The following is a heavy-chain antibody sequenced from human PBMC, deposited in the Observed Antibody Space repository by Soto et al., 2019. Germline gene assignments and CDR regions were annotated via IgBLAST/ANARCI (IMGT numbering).Heavy chain of an antibody. Sequence: PGGSLRLSCAASGFTFSSYGMHWVRQAPGKGLEWVAVISYDGSNKYYADSVKGRFTISRDNSKNTLYLQMNSLRAEDTAVYYCAKDLRYSSSWVISGYYYYGMDVWGQGTTVTVSS. CDR1: GFTFSSYG. CDR2: ISYDGSNK. CDR3: AKDLRYSSSWVISGYYYYGMDV. J-gene: IGHJ6*02. D-gene: IGHD6-13*01. V-gene: IGHV3-30*18.